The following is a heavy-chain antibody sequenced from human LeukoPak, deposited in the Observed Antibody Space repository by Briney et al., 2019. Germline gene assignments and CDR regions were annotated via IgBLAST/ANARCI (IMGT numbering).Heavy chain of an antibody. CDR3: ARDPSAVAGTGSYYFDY. CDR2: IYYSGST. CDR1: GGSISSSSYY. D-gene: IGHD6-19*01. Sequence: SETLSLTCTVSGGSISSSSYYWGWIRQPPGKGLEWIGSIYYSGSTYYNPSLKSRVTISVDTSKNQFSLKLSSVTAADTAVYYCARDPSAVAGTGSYYFDYWGQGTLVTVSS. V-gene: IGHV4-39*07. J-gene: IGHJ4*02.